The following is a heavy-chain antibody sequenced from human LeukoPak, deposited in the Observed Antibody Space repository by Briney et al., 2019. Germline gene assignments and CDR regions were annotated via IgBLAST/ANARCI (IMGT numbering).Heavy chain of an antibody. V-gene: IGHV3-23*01. D-gene: IGHD6-19*01. J-gene: IGHJ4*02. CDR2: ISGSGGST. CDR1: GFTFSTYA. Sequence: GGSLRLSCAASGFTFSTYAMSWVRQAPGKGLEWVSAISGSGGSTHYADSVKGRFTISRDNSKNTLYLQMNSLRAEDTAVYYCARDHSSGWAFDYWGQGTLVTVSS. CDR3: ARDHSSGWAFDY.